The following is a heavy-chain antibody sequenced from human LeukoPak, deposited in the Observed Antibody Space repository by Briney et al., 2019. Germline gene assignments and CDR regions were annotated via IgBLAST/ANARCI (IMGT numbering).Heavy chain of an antibody. CDR2: IIPILGIA. CDR1: GGTFNSYA. Sequence: EASVKVSCKPSGGTFNSYAIRWVRQAPGQGLEWTGRIIPILGIANYAQKFQGRVTITADKSTSTAYMELSSLRSEDTAVYYCARDPGYYDSSGYYHYYFDYWGQGTLVTVSS. D-gene: IGHD3-22*01. V-gene: IGHV1-69*04. CDR3: ARDPGYYDSSGYYHYYFDY. J-gene: IGHJ4*02.